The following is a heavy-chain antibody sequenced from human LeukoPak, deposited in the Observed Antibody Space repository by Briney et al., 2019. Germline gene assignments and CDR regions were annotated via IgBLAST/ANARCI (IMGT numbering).Heavy chain of an antibody. J-gene: IGHJ4*02. CDR3: VRGPNYVRGSYRYFDY. CDR2: IYYSGST. Sequence: PSETLSLTCTVSGGSISSGGYYWSWIRQHPGKGLEWIGYIYYSGSTYYNPSLPSLKSRPTISVDTSKNQFSLRLTSVTAADTAVYFCVRGPNYVRGSYRYFDYWGQGSLVTVSS. V-gene: IGHV4-31*03. D-gene: IGHD3-16*02. CDR1: GGSISSGGYY.